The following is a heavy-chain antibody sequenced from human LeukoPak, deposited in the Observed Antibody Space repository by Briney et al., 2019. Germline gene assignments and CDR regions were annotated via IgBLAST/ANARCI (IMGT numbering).Heavy chain of an antibody. CDR3: AKSLRNGSGWASDY. V-gene: IGHV3-9*01. D-gene: IGHD6-19*01. CDR2: ITWSNGVI. Sequence: PGRSLRLSCAASGLTFDVYAVHWVRQAPGKDLEWVSGITWSNGVIAYADSVKGRFTISRDNAKMYLQMNSLRTEDTAVYYCAKSLRNGSGWASDYWGQGTLVTVSS. CDR1: GLTFDVYA. J-gene: IGHJ4*02.